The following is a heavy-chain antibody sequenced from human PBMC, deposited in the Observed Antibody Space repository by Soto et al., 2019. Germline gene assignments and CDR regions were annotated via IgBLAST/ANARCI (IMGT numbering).Heavy chain of an antibody. Sequence: QVQLVQSGAEVKKPGASVKVSCKAPGYTFTSYGISWVRQAPGQGLERMGWISAYNGNTNYAQKLQGRVTMTTDTSTSTAYMEQRSLRSDDTAVYYGAREGTVVGANLVNFDYWGQGTLVTVSS. CDR3: AREGTVVGANLVNFDY. D-gene: IGHD1-26*01. J-gene: IGHJ4*02. CDR1: GYTFTSYG. CDR2: ISAYNGNT. V-gene: IGHV1-18*01.